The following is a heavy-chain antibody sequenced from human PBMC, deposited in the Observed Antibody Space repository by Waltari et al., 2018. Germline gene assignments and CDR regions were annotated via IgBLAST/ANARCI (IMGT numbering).Heavy chain of an antibody. CDR2: IYYTGST. CDR1: GDSFGSNY. D-gene: IGHD5-12*01. Sequence: QVQLQESGPGLVKPSETLSLTCTVSGDSFGSNYWSWIRQPPGKGLEWIGYIYYTGSTNYNPSFKSRVTISVDTSKNEFSLKLKSVTAAYTAVFYCARVDSYEKFLDYWGQGALVSVSS. V-gene: IGHV4-59*01. J-gene: IGHJ4*02. CDR3: ARVDSYEKFLDY.